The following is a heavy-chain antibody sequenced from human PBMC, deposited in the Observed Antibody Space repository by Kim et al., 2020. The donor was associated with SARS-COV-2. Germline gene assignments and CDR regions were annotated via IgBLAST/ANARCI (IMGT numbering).Heavy chain of an antibody. D-gene: IGHD3-3*01. CDR1: GGSFSGYY. Sequence: SETLSLTCAVYGGSFSGYYWSWIRQPPGKGLEWIGEINHSGSTNYNPSLKSRVTISVDTSKNQFSLKLSSVTAADTAVYYCAKFWSGYLVHWGQGTLVTVSS. CDR3: AKFWSGYLVH. V-gene: IGHV4-34*01. CDR2: INHSGST. J-gene: IGHJ4*02.